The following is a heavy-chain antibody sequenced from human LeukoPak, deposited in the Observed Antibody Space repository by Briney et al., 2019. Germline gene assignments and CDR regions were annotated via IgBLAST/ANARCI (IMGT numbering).Heavy chain of an antibody. CDR2: IIPIFGTA. CDR1: GGTFSSYA. V-gene: IGHV1-69*13. J-gene: IGHJ6*02. Sequence: SVKVSCKASGGTFSSYAISWVRQAPGQGLEWMGGIIPIFGTANYAQKFQGRVTITADESTRTAYMELSSLRSEDTAVFYCATSLPVQGGHYYGMDVWGQGTTVTVS. D-gene: IGHD2-2*01. CDR3: ATSLPVQGGHYYGMDV.